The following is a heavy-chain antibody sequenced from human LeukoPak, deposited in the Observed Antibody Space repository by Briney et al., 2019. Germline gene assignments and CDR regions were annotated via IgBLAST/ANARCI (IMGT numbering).Heavy chain of an antibody. Sequence: GGSLRLSCATSGFTFDDYAMHWVRQAPGKGLEWVSGISWNSGSIGYADSVKGRFTISRDNAKNSLYLQMNSLRAEDTAVYYCAREGYSSGWYRSYYYYGMDVWGQGTTVTVSS. V-gene: IGHV3-9*01. J-gene: IGHJ6*02. CDR1: GFTFDDYA. D-gene: IGHD6-19*01. CDR2: ISWNSGSI. CDR3: AREGYSSGWYRSYYYYGMDV.